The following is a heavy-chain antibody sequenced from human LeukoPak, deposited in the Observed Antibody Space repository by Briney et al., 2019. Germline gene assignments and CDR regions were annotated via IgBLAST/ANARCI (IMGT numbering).Heavy chain of an antibody. CDR3: ARGVKQQLVLRGWFDP. V-gene: IGHV4-34*01. CDR2: IIHSGST. CDR1: GGSFSGYY. D-gene: IGHD6-13*01. J-gene: IGHJ5*02. Sequence: PSETLSLTCAVYGGSFSGYYWSWIRQPPGKGLEWIGEIIHSGSTNYNPSLKSRVTISVDTSKNQFSLKLSSVTAADTAVYYCARGVKQQLVLRGWFDPWGQGTLVTVSS.